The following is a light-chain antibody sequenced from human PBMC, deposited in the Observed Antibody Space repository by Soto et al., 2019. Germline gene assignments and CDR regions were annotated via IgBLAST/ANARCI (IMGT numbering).Light chain of an antibody. CDR2: AAS. V-gene: IGKV1-39*01. CDR1: QSISSY. J-gene: IGKJ4*01. Sequence: DLQMTQSPSSLSASVGDRVTITCRASQSISSYLNWYQQKPGKAPKLLIYAASTLQSGVSFRFSGIVSGTDFTLTITSLQPEDSATYYCQQSYISPLTFGGGTKVDIK. CDR3: QQSYISPLT.